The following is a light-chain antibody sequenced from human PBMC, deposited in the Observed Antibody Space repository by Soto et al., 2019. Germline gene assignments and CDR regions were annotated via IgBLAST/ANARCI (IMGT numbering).Light chain of an antibody. CDR1: QSVISW. CDR2: DAS. V-gene: IGKV1-5*01. CDR3: QKNFSSPSIT. J-gene: IGKJ5*01. Sequence: DIQMTQSPYTLSASVGDRVTITCRASQSVISWVAWYQQKPGKAPKLLISDASTLESGVPSRFSGSGSGTEFTLTISSLQPEDFATYYCQKNFSSPSITFGQGTRLEIK.